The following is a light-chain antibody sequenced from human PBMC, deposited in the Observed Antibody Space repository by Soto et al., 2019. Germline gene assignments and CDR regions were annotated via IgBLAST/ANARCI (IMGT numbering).Light chain of an antibody. J-gene: IGLJ3*02. CDR1: SSDIGTYNY. V-gene: IGLV2-14*01. CDR2: EVS. Sequence: QPASVSGSPGQSITISCTGTSSDIGTYNYVSWYQQHPGKVPKLMIYEVSNRPSGVSNRFSGSKSGNTASLAISGLQAEDEADYYCSSYTTSSTQVFGGGTKLTVL. CDR3: SSYTTSSTQV.